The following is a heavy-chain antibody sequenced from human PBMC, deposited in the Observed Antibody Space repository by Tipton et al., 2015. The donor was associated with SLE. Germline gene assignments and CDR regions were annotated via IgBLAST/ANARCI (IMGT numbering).Heavy chain of an antibody. CDR2: VIPIFNTA. D-gene: IGHD6-19*01. CDR1: GGTFSYYA. J-gene: IGHJ6*01. CDR3: ARDQETGSGDRLNYGLDV. V-gene: IGHV1-69*01. Sequence: QLVQSGAEVKKPGSSVKVSCKASGGTFSYYAVSWVRQAPGQGLEWMGGVIPIFNTAIYAQKFQARVTITADESTSTAYMEVSSLRSEDTAVYYCARDQETGSGDRLNYGLDVWGQGTTVTVSS.